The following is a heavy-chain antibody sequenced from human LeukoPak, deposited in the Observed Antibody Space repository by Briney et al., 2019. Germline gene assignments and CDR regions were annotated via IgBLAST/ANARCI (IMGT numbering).Heavy chain of an antibody. CDR1: GFTFSSYA. V-gene: IGHV3-64*01. CDR3: AREGYYDFWSGPLPLDY. J-gene: IGHJ4*02. Sequence: GGSLRLSCAASGFTFSSYAMHWVRQAPGKGLEYVSAISSNGGSTYYANSVKGRFTIPRDNSKNTLYLQMGSLRAEDMAVYYCAREGYYDFWSGPLPLDYWGQGTLVTVSS. D-gene: IGHD3-3*01. CDR2: ISSNGGST.